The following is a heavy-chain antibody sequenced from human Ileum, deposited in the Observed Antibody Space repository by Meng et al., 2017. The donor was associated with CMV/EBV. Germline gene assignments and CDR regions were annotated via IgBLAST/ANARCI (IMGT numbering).Heavy chain of an antibody. Sequence: GQLVQSGGRLVQPGGSLRLSCAASGFTVSSSYMSWVRQAPGRGLEWVSVLYVDGSTYYADSVKGRFTISRDNSKSTLYLQMNSLRAEDTAVYYCARQVGWNADFDYWGQGTLVTVSS. J-gene: IGHJ4*02. CDR3: ARQVGWNADFDY. CDR2: LYVDGST. V-gene: IGHV3-66*04. CDR1: GFTVSSSY. D-gene: IGHD1-1*01.